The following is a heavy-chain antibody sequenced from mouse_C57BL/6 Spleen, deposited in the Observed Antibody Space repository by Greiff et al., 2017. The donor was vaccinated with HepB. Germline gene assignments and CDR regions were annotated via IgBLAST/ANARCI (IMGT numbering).Heavy chain of an antibody. CDR1: GYTFTDYE. V-gene: IGHV1-15*01. CDR2: IDPETGGT. CDR3: TRSYGSSRFAY. Sequence: QVQLQQSGAELVRPGASVTLSCKASGYTFTDYEMHWVKQTPVHGLEWIGAIDPETGGTAYNQKFKGKAILTADKSSSTAYMELRSLTSEDSAVYYCTRSYGSSRFAYGGQGTLVTVSA. J-gene: IGHJ3*01. D-gene: IGHD1-1*01.